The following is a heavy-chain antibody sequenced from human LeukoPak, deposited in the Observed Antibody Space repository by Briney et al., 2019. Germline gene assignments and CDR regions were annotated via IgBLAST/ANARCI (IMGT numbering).Heavy chain of an antibody. CDR2: IYSCGST. Sequence: PGGSLRLSCAASGFTVSSNYMSWVRQAPGKGLEWVSVIYSCGSTYYADSVKGRFTISRDNSKNTLYLQMNSLRAEDTAVYYCARDRIVVVPAALDYWGQGTLVTVSS. D-gene: IGHD2-2*01. CDR1: GFTVSSNY. J-gene: IGHJ4*02. V-gene: IGHV3-66*03. CDR3: ARDRIVVVPAALDY.